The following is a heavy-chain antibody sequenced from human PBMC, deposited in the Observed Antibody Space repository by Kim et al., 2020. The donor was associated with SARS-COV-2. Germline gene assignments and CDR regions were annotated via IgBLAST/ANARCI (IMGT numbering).Heavy chain of an antibody. J-gene: IGHJ2*01. CDR1: GYTFSTYA. Sequence: ASVKVSCKTSGYTFSTYAMHWVRQAPGQRLEWMGWINTDNGYTQYSQKFQNRITITRDTSASTAFMELSSLRSEDTAVYYCTRSGASTVTTWFFDVWGRGTLVTVSP. D-gene: IGHD4-17*01. CDR2: INTDNGYT. CDR3: TRSGASTVTTWFFDV. V-gene: IGHV1-3*04.